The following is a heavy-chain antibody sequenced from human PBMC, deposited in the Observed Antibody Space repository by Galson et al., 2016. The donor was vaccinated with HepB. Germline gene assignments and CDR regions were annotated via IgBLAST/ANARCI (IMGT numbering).Heavy chain of an antibody. J-gene: IGHJ4*02. Sequence: SLRLSCAGSGFTPSRYWMSWVRQAPGKGLEWVANIKEDGSEKKYVDSVKGRFTISRDNAKNSVYLQMNSLRAEDTAVYYCTRDIAAFGGVMEWGQGTLVTISS. D-gene: IGHD3-16*01. CDR3: TRDIAAFGGVME. CDR2: IKEDGSEK. CDR1: GFTPSRYW. V-gene: IGHV3-7*04.